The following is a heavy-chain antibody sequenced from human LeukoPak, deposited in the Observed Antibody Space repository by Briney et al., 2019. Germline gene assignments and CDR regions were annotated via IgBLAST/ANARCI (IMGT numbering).Heavy chain of an antibody. J-gene: IGHJ2*01. CDR3: ARRNRDKGISLDV. V-gene: IGHV5-10-1*01. Sequence: GESLKISCETSGYSFSSYWISWVRQMPGRGLDWMGRIDPSNSQTNYNPSFRGHITISVDKSITTAYLQWSSLSASAAAIYYCARRNRDKGISLDVWGRRTVVTVSS. CDR1: GYSFSSYW. CDR2: IDPSNSQT. D-gene: IGHD1-14*01.